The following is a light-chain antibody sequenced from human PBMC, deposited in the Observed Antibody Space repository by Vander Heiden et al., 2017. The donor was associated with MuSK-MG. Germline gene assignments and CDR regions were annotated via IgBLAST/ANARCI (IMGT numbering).Light chain of an antibody. Sequence: SYELTQPPSVSVSPGRTARITCSGDALPKQYAYWYQQKPGQAPVLVIYKDSERPSGIPERFSGSSSGTTVTLTISGVQAEDEADYYCKSADSSGTYSVVFGGGTKLTVL. V-gene: IGLV3-25*03. CDR2: KDS. CDR1: ALPKQY. J-gene: IGLJ2*01. CDR3: KSADSSGTYSVV.